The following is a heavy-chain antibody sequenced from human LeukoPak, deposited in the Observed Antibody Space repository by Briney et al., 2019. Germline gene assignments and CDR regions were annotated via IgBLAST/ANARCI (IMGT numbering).Heavy chain of an antibody. V-gene: IGHV4-59*01. CDR1: SGSMKNYY. CDR2: IYYSGST. CDR3: ARAGYCSSTSCQWVPLV. J-gene: IGHJ6*02. Sequence: SETLSLTCTVSSGSMKNYYCVWIRQSPGKGLEWIGYIYYSGSTNYNPSLKSRVTISVDTSKNQFSLKLSSVTAADTAVYYCARAGYCSSTSCQWVPLVWGQGTTVTVSS. D-gene: IGHD2-2*03.